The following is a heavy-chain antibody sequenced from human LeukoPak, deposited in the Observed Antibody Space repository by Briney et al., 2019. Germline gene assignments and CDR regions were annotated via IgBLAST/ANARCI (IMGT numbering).Heavy chain of an antibody. Sequence: SETLSLTCAVYGGSFSGYYWSWIRQPPGKGLEWIGEINHSGSTNYNPSLKSRVTISVDTSKNQFSLKLSSVTAADTAVYYCARARGYCSGGSCTARFDPWGQGTLVTVSS. V-gene: IGHV4-34*01. CDR3: ARARGYCSGGSCTARFDP. CDR1: GGSFSGYY. CDR2: INHSGST. D-gene: IGHD2-15*01. J-gene: IGHJ5*02.